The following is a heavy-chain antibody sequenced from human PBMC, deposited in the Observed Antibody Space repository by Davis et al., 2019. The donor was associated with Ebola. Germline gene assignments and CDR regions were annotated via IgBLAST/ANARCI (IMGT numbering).Heavy chain of an antibody. Sequence: GESLKISCAASGFTFSSYAMSWVRQAPGKGLEWVSAISGSGGSTYYADSVKGRFTISRDNSKNTLYLQMNSLRAEDTAVYYCAIPLVVIPMGDYWGQGTLVTVSS. V-gene: IGHV3-23*01. CDR1: GFTFSSYA. D-gene: IGHD3-22*01. CDR3: AIPLVVIPMGDY. J-gene: IGHJ4*02. CDR2: ISGSGGST.